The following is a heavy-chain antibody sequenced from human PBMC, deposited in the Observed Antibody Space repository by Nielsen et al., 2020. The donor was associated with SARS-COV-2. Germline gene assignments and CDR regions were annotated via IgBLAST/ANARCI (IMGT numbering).Heavy chain of an antibody. CDR1: GGSISSYY. D-gene: IGHD3-16*01. J-gene: IGHJ4*02. Sequence: SETLSLTCTVSGGSISSYYWSWIRQPPGKGLEWIGYIYYSGSTNYNPSLKSRVTISVDTSKNQFSLKLSSVTAADTAVYYCARALGLEEDYWGQGTLVTVSS. CDR2: IYYSGST. V-gene: IGHV4-59*08. CDR3: ARALGLEEDY.